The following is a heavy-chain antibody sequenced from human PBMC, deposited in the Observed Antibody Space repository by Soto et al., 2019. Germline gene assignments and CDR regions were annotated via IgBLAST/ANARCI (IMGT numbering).Heavy chain of an antibody. Sequence: XSLKVSCKGSVYTFKSHYIHWVRQGPGQSLEWMGWVNPNGGDTNYAQKFRGRVTMTIETSISTAYMELAGLTSDDRATYYCARDSDRWTYGLGSWLEWGQGTPFTVSS. D-gene: IGHD3-10*01. CDR1: VYTFKSHY. CDR2: VNPNGGDT. V-gene: IGHV1-2*02. CDR3: ARDSDRWTYGLGSWLE. J-gene: IGHJ4*02.